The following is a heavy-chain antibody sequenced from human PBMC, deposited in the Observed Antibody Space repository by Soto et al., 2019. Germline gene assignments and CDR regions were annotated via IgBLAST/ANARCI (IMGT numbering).Heavy chain of an antibody. D-gene: IGHD1-26*01. J-gene: IGHJ6*02. CDR1: GYTLTELS. V-gene: IGHV1-24*01. CDR2: FDPEDGET. CDR3: ATCEGVGATYYYYGMDV. Sequence: ASVKVSCKVSGYTLTELSMHSVRQAPGKGREWMGGFDPEDGETIYAQKFQGRVTMTEDTSTDTAYMELSSLRSEDTAVYYCATCEGVGATYYYYGMDVWGQGTTVTVSS.